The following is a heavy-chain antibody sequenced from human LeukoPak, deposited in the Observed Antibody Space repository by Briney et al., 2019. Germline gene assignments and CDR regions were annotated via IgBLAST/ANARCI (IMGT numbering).Heavy chain of an antibody. CDR2: ISSSSTI. CDR3: ASQVAASDFDY. Sequence: QTGGSLRLSCAASGFTFSSYSMNWVRQAPGKGLEWVSYISSSSTIYYADSVKGRFTISRDNAKNSLYLQMNSLRAEDTAVYYCASQVAASDFDYWGQGTLVTVSS. D-gene: IGHD6-25*01. J-gene: IGHJ4*02. V-gene: IGHV3-48*04. CDR1: GFTFSSYS.